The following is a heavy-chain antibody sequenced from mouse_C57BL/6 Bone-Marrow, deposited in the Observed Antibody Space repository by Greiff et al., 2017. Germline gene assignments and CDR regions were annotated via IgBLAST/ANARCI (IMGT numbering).Heavy chain of an antibody. CDR1: GYTFTNYW. J-gene: IGHJ3*01. CDR2: IYPGGGYT. D-gene: IGHD1-1*01. CDR3: ARRGYYGSSYTWFAY. Sequence: QVHVKQSGAELVRPGTSVKMSCKASGYTFTNYWIGWAKQRPGHGLEWIGDIYPGGGYTNYNEKFKGKATLTADKSSSTAYMQFSSLTSEDSAIYYCARRGYYGSSYTWFAYWGQGTLVTVSA. V-gene: IGHV1-63*01.